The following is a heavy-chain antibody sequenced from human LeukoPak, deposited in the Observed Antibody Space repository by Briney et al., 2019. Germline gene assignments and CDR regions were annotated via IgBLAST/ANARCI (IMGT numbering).Heavy chain of an antibody. V-gene: IGHV3-53*01. CDR2: IYSGGTT. D-gene: IGHD3-16*02. CDR1: RFTFSSFA. Sequence: GGSLRLSCAASRFTFSSFAMHWVRQAPGKGLEWVSVIYSGGTTHYAGSVKGRLTISRDNSKNTVHLQMNSLSAEDTAVYYCARVLTLSGGAFDLWGQGTMVTVSS. J-gene: IGHJ3*01. CDR3: ARVLTLSGGAFDL.